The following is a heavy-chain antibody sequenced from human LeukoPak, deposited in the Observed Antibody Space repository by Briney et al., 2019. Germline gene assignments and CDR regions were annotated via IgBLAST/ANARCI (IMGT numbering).Heavy chain of an antibody. CDR1: GFTFSSYN. V-gene: IGHV3-30*18. Sequence: PGGSLRLSCAASGFTFSSYNMNWVRQAPGKGLEWVAVISYDGSNKYYADSVKGRFTISRDNSKNTLYLQMNSLRAEDTAVYYCAKENKQLNNYYYYGMDVWGQGTTVTVSS. CDR2: ISYDGSNK. CDR3: AKENKQLNNYYYYGMDV. D-gene: IGHD6-6*01. J-gene: IGHJ6*02.